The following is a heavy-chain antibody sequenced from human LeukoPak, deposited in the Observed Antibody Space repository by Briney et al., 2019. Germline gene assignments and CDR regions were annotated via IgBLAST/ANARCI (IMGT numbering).Heavy chain of an antibody. J-gene: IGHJ3*02. CDR2: IKQDGSEK. D-gene: IGHD6-6*01. Sequence: GGSLRLSCAASGFTFSSYWMSWVRQAPGKGLEWVANIKQDGSEKYYVDSVKGRFTISRDNAKNSLYLQMNSLRAEDTAVYYCARDLTRIAALAFDIRGQGTMVTVSS. CDR3: ARDLTRIAALAFDI. V-gene: IGHV3-7*01. CDR1: GFTFSSYW.